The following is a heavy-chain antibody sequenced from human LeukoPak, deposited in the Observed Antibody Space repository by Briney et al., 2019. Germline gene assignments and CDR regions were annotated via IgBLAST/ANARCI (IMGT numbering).Heavy chain of an antibody. CDR1: GFTFSSYG. CDR3: AKDGNWARFEN. V-gene: IGHV3-48*01. J-gene: IGHJ4*02. D-gene: IGHD7-27*01. CDR2: VSSSSSTI. Sequence: PGGSLRLSCAAPGFTFSSYGMNWVRQAPGKGLEWVSYVSSSSSTIQYADSVKGRFTISRDNPKNTLYLQMTSLRAEDTAVFYCAKDGNWARFENWGQGTLVTVSS.